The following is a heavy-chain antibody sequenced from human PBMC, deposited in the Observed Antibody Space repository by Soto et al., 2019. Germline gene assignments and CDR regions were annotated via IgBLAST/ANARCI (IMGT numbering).Heavy chain of an antibody. CDR3: AKRVEYSSSTHYFDY. D-gene: IGHD6-6*01. Sequence: EVQLLESGGGLVQAGGSLRLACAASGFTLSRYAMSWVPKAPGKRLEWVSAISASAGSTYYADSLKGRFTISRDNSKNTLYLQMNSLRAEDTAVYYCAKRVEYSSSTHYFDYWGQGTLVTVSS. J-gene: IGHJ4*02. CDR2: ISASAGST. CDR1: GFTLSRYA. V-gene: IGHV3-23*01.